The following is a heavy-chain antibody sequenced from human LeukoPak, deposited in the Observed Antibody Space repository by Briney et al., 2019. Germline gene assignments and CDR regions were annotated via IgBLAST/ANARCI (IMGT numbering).Heavy chain of an antibody. V-gene: IGHV3-74*01. J-gene: IGHJ5*02. Sequence: PGGSLRLSCAASGFTFSSHWVHWVRQTPGKGLVWVSRINNDGSRTDYADSVKGRFTISRDNAKNTLYLEMNSLRAEDTAVYYCVRDFAVKVAAYNWFDPWGQGTLVTVSS. D-gene: IGHD6-19*01. CDR2: INNDGSRT. CDR1: GFTFSSHW. CDR3: VRDFAVKVAAYNWFDP.